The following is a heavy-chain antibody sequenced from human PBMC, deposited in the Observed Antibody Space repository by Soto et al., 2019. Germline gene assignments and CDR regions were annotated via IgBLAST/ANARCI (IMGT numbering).Heavy chain of an antibody. CDR3: ASHFTGVLVLGATPPGGDNYGLDV. V-gene: IGHV1-69*02. Sequence: QVQLVQSGAEVKKPGSSVKVSCKASGGTFSRYTISWVRQSPGQGLELMGRIIPILGIPNYAQKFQGRVTITADKSTSTAYMELSSLRSDDTAVYYCASHFTGVLVLGATPPGGDNYGLDVWGQGTTVTVSS. CDR1: GGTFSRYT. J-gene: IGHJ6*02. CDR2: IIPILGIP. D-gene: IGHD2-15*01.